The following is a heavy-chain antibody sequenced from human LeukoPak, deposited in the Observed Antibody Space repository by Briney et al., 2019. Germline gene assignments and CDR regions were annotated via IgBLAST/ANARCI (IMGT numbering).Heavy chain of an antibody. CDR1: GYTFTSYD. Sequence: GASVKVSCKASGYTFTSYDINWVRQATGQGLEWMGWMNPNSGNTGYAQKFQGRVTMTRNTSISTAYMELSSLRSEDTAVYYCARGRDYYDSSGHDAFDIWGQGTMVTVSS. CDR2: MNPNSGNT. V-gene: IGHV1-8*01. CDR3: ARGRDYYDSSGHDAFDI. J-gene: IGHJ3*02. D-gene: IGHD3-22*01.